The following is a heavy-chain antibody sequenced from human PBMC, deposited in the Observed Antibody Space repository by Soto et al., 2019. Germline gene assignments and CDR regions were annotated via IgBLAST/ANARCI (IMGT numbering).Heavy chain of an antibody. CDR3: ARRSRSGVRCWFDP. J-gene: IGHJ5*02. V-gene: IGHV1-18*01. Sequence: ASVKVSCKASGYTFTSYGISWVRQAPGQGLEWMGWMSAYNGNTNYAQKLQGRVTMTTDTSTSTAYMDLRSLRSDDTAVYYCARRSRSGVRCWFDPWGQGTMVTVSS. CDR2: MSAYNGNT. CDR1: GYTFTSYG. D-gene: IGHD3-10*01.